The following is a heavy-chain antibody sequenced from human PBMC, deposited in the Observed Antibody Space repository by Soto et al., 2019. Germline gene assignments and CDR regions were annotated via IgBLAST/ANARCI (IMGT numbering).Heavy chain of an antibody. Sequence: QVQLVQSGAEVKKPGSSGKGSCKASGGTFSSYAISWLRQAPGQGLECMGGISPIFGTANYAQKFQGRVTITADESTSTAYMELSSLRSEDTAVSYCARGLLYFDWFLLNYYDYYGMDVWGQGTTVTVSS. D-gene: IGHD3-9*01. V-gene: IGHV1-69*01. J-gene: IGHJ6*02. CDR1: GGTFSSYA. CDR3: ARGLLYFDWFLLNYYDYYGMDV. CDR2: ISPIFGTA.